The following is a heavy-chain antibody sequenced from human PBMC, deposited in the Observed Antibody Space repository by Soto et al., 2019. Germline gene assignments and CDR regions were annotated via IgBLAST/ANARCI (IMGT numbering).Heavy chain of an antibody. V-gene: IGHV3-15*07. CDR2: IKSKTDGGTT. Sequence: PGGSLRLSCAASGFTFSNAWMNWVRQAPGKGLEWVGRIKSKTDGGTTDYAAPVKGRFTISRDDSKNTLYLQMNSLKTEDTAVYYCTTVRYYYDSSGYYRYTNFEYWGQGTLVTVSS. CDR1: GFTFSNAW. D-gene: IGHD3-22*01. CDR3: TTVRYYYDSSGYYRYTNFEY. J-gene: IGHJ4*02.